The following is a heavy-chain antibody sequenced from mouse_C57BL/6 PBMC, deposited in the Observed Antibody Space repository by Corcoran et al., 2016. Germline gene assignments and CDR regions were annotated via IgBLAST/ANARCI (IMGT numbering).Heavy chain of an antibody. J-gene: IGHJ1*03. CDR2: MNIYSGVP. D-gene: IGHD2-5*01. CDR1: GYTFTTYG. CDR3: ARDSNWYFDV. V-gene: IGHV9-3*01. Sequence: QIQLVQSGPELKKPGETVKISCKASGYTFTTYGMSWMKQAPGKGLKWMGWMNIYSGVPTYADAFKGRFALSLETSASTAYLEIINLKSEDTATYFCARDSNWYFDVWGIGTTVTVSS.